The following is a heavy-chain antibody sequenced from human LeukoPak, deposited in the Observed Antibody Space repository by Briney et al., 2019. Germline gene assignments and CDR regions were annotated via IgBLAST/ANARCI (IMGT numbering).Heavy chain of an antibody. CDR3: ARVRSSGWYMGLAWDY. CDR2: INPSGGST. CDR1: GYTFTSYY. Sequence: GASVKVSCKASGYTFTSYYMHWVRQAPGQGLEWMGIINPSGGSTSYAQKFQGRVTMTRDTSTSTVYMELSSLRSEDTAVYYCARVRSSGWYMGLAWDYWGQGTLVTVSS. D-gene: IGHD6-19*01. J-gene: IGHJ4*02. V-gene: IGHV1-46*01.